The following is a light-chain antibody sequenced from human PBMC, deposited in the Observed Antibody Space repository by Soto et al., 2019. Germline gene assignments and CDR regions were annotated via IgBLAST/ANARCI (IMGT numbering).Light chain of an antibody. CDR1: SRDVGGYNY. J-gene: IGLJ1*01. Sequence: QSVLTQPASVSGSPGQSITISCTGTSRDVGGYNYVSWYQQHPDRAPKDMIYEVSNRPSGVSNRFSGSKSGNTASLTISGLQAEDEADYYCSSFTSSTTLVVFGTGTKLTVL. CDR2: EVS. CDR3: SSFTSSTTLVV. V-gene: IGLV2-14*01.